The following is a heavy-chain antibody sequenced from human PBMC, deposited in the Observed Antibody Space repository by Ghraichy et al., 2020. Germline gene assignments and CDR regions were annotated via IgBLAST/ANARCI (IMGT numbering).Heavy chain of an antibody. V-gene: IGHV3-48*02. CDR2: ISSSSSTI. D-gene: IGHD3-22*01. J-gene: IGHJ4*02. CDR3: ARDRNYYDSSGYFDY. Sequence: GGSLRLSCAASGFTFSSYSMNWVRQAPGKGLEWVSYISSSSSTIYYADSVKCRFTISRDNAKNSLYLQMNSLRDEDTAVYYCARDRNYYDSSGYFDYWGQGTLVTVSS. CDR1: GFTFSSYS.